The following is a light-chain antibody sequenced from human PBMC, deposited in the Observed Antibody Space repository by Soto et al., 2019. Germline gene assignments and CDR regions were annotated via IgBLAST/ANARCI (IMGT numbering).Light chain of an antibody. CDR1: SSNIENNY. Sequence: QAVLTQPPSVSAAPGQMATISCTGSSSNIENNYVSWYQQLPGTAPKLLIYDNNKRPSGIPDRFSGSKSGTSATLGITGLQTGDEADYYCGTWDSSLSAYVFGTGPKGTVL. CDR3: GTWDSSLSAYV. CDR2: DNN. J-gene: IGLJ1*01. V-gene: IGLV1-51*01.